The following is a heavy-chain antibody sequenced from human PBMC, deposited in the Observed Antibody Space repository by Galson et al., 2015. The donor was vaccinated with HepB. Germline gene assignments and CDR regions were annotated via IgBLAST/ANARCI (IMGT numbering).Heavy chain of an antibody. CDR3: ARSLVVPAGIEYYYYAMDV. CDR2: IYYSGNT. CDR1: GVSISNYY. V-gene: IGHV4-59*08. D-gene: IGHD2-2*01. J-gene: IGHJ6*02. Sequence: TLSLTCTVSGVSISNYYWSWIRQPPGKGLEWIGYIYYSGNTNYNPSLKSRVTISLDTSKNKFSLKLSSVTAADTAVYYCARSLVVPAGIEYYYYAMDVWGQGTTVTVSS.